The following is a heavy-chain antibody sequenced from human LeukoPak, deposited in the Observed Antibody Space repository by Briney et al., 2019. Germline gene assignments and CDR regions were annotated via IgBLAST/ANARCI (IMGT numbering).Heavy chain of an antibody. CDR1: GFTFSSYA. CDR2: IRYDGSNK. CDR3: AKGGIESSRPLDY. Sequence: GGSLRLSCAASGFTFSSYAMSWVRQAPGKGLEWVAFIRYDGSNKYYADSVKGRFTISRDNSKNTLYLQMNSLRAEDTAVYYCAKGGIESSRPLDYWGQGTLVTVSS. V-gene: IGHV3-30*02. J-gene: IGHJ4*02. D-gene: IGHD3-16*01.